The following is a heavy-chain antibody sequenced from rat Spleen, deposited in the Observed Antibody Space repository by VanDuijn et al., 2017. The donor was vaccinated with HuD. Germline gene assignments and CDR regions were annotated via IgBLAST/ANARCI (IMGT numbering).Heavy chain of an antibody. CDR2: ITSGGSNT. J-gene: IGHJ2*01. D-gene: IGHD4-1*01. V-gene: IGHV5-25*01. CDR1: GFTFSSFA. Sequence: EVQLVESGGGLVQPGRSLKLSCAASGFTFSSFAMAWVRQAPKKGLEWVATITSGGSNTYYPDSVKGQFTISRDNAKSTLYLQMDSLRYEDTASYYCAKEKTGHYWGQGVIVTVSS. CDR3: AKEKTGHY.